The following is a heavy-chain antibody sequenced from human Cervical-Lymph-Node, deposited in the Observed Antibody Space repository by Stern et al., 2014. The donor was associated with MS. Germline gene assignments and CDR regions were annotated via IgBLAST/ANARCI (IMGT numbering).Heavy chain of an antibody. J-gene: IGHJ5*02. Sequence: EVQLVESGGGLAQPGGSLRLSCTASGLTVSSNYMTWVRQAPGKGLEWVSLIYAGSITHYADSVKGRFTISRDNSENILYLQMNSLRVEDTAVYYCTREMAARRFDPWGQGTLGIVSS. D-gene: IGHD6-6*01. CDR2: IYAGSIT. CDR1: GLTVSSNY. CDR3: TREMAARRFDP. V-gene: IGHV3-66*01.